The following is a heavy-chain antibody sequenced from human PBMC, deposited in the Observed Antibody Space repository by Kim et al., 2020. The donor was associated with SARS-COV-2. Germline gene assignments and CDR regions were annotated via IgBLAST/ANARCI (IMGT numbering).Heavy chain of an antibody. J-gene: IGHJ6*02. D-gene: IGHD6-13*01. V-gene: IGHV3-23*01. Sequence: DSEKGRFSISRDNSRNTVYLQMNSLRVDDTALYYCAKGARVFGIDVWGQGTTVTVSS. CDR3: AKGARVFGIDV.